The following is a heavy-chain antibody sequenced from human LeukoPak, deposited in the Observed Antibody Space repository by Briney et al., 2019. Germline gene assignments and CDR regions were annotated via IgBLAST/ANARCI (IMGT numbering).Heavy chain of an antibody. J-gene: IGHJ6*03. Sequence: GALRLSFAASGFTFRSYGIHGFRQAPARGLEGVACVRYDGSNKYYADSVKGPFTIARDNAKNSLYLQMNLRTANDPACYYCARKHSFYYYMDVWGKGTTVT. V-gene: IGHV3-30*02. CDR3: ARKHSFYYYMDV. CDR1: GFTFRSYG. CDR2: VRYDGSNK. D-gene: IGHD3-3*02.